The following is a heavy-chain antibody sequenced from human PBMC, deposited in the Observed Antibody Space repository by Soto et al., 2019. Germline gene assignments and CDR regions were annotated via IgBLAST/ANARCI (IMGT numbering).Heavy chain of an antibody. D-gene: IGHD1-7*01. J-gene: IGHJ4*02. CDR2: IFESGAT. V-gene: IGHV4-4*02. CDR1: GGSISSSSW. CDR3: TTSHAGELNN. Sequence: QVQLQESGPGLVKPSGTLSLTCAVSGGSISSSSWWTWVRQSQGKGLEWIGEIFESGATNYNPSLKSRLTMSVGKSKNQFSLNLSSLTAADTAVYFCTTSHAGELNNWGQGTLVTVSS.